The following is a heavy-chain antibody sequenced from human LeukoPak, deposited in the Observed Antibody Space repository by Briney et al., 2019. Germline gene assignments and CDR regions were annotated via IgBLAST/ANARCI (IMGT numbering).Heavy chain of an antibody. J-gene: IGHJ6*03. D-gene: IGHD1-26*01. Sequence: ASVKVSCKASGGTFSSYAISWVRQAPGQGLEWMGGIVPIFGTANYAQKSQGRVAITTDESTSTAYMELSSLRSEDTAVYYCARNSGSSKDYYYYMDVWGKGTTVTVSS. CDR2: IVPIFGTA. CDR3: ARNSGSSKDYYYYMDV. CDR1: GGTFSSYA. V-gene: IGHV1-69*05.